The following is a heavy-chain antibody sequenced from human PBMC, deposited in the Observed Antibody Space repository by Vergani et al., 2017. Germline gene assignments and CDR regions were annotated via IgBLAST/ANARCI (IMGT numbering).Heavy chain of an antibody. CDR3: AKDGGLLGFGESYDAFDI. V-gene: IGHV3-30*02. J-gene: IGHJ3*02. D-gene: IGHD3-10*01. CDR2: IRYDGSNK. Sequence: QVQLVESGGGVVQPGGSLRLSCAASGFTFSNYGMHWVRQAPGKGLEWVAFIRYDGSNKYYADSVRGRFTISRDTSKNTLYLQMNSLRAEDTAVYYCAKDGGLLGFGESYDAFDIWGQGTMVTVSS. CDR1: GFTFSNYG.